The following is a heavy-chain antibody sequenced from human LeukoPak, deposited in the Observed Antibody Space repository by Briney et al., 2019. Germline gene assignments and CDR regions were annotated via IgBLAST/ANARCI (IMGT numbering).Heavy chain of an antibody. CDR1: GGPLSSGDYY. CDR2: IYYSGST. D-gene: IGHD5-18*01. Sequence: SPTRTVSGGPLSSGDYYWSWVPPPPREGPGWIGYIYYSGSTYYNPSLKSRVTISVDTSKNQFSLKLSSVTAADTAVYYCARVEGEDTAMFYWGQGTLVTVSS. J-gene: IGHJ4*02. CDR3: ARVEGEDTAMFY. V-gene: IGHV4-30-4*01.